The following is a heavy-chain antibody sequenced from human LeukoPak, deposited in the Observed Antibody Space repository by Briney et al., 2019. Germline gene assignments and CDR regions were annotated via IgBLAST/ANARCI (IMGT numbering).Heavy chain of an antibody. CDR3: ARAPGYCSSTSCYLSCGMVV. D-gene: IGHD2-2*01. CDR2: ISSSSSYI. J-gene: IGHJ6*02. CDR1: GFTFSSYS. Sequence: GGSLRLSCAASGFTFSSYSMNWVRQAPGKGLEWVSSISSSSSYIYYADSVKGRFTISRDNAKNSLYLQMNSLGAEDTAVYYCARAPGYCSSTSCYLSCGMVVWGQGTTVTVSS. V-gene: IGHV3-21*01.